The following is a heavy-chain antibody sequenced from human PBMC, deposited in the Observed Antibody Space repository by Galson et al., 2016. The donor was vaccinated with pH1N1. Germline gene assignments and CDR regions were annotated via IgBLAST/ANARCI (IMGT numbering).Heavy chain of an antibody. J-gene: IGHJ4*02. CDR3: TRARYNLLTGYLIDY. CDR1: GFSFGDYA. Sequence: SLRLSCAASGFSFGDYAMSWVRQAPGKGPEWVGLIRSKVYGGTTEYAASVKGRFTILRDDSKYIAYLQMNSLRTEDTAVYFCTRARYNLLTGYLIDYWGQGTLVTVSS. D-gene: IGHD3-9*01. V-gene: IGHV3-49*04. CDR2: IRSKVYGGTT.